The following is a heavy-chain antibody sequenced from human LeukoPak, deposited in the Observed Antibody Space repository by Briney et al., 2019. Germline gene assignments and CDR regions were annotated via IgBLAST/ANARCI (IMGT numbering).Heavy chain of an antibody. V-gene: IGHV4-61*02. CDR3: ASGYSSSWHYFDY. CDR2: IYTSGST. J-gene: IGHJ4*02. CDR1: GGSISSGSYY. Sequence: SETLSLTCTVSGGSISSGSYYWSWIRQPAGKGLEWIGRIYTSGSTNYNPSLKSRVTMSVDTSKNQFSLKLSSVTAADTAVYYCASGYSSSWHYFDYWGQGTLVTVSS. D-gene: IGHD6-13*01.